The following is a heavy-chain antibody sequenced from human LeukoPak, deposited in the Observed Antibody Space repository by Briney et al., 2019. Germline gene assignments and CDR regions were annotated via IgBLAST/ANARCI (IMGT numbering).Heavy chain of an antibody. J-gene: IGHJ3*02. CDR2: IYTSGST. CDR3: ARGGSGSVSAFDI. Sequence: SETLSLTCTVSGGSISSGSYYWSWIRQPAGKGLEWIGRIYTSGSTNYNPSLKSRVTISVDTSKNQFSLKLSSVTAADTAVYYCARGGSGSVSAFDIWGQGTMVTVSS. D-gene: IGHD3-10*01. V-gene: IGHV4-61*02. CDR1: GGSISSGSYY.